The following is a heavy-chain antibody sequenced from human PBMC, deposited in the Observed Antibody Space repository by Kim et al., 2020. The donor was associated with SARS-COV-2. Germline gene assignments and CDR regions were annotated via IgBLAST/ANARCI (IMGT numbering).Heavy chain of an antibody. D-gene: IGHD3-22*01. CDR2: ISGSGGST. CDR1: GFTFSSYA. J-gene: IGHJ4*02. V-gene: IGHV3-23*01. CDR3: AKDGANYYDSSGYYHDY. Sequence: GGSLRLSCAASGFTFSSYAMSWVRQAPGNGLEWVSAISGSGGSTYYADSVKGRFTISRDNSKNTLYLQMNSLRAEDTAVYYCAKDGANYYDSSGYYHDYWGQGTLVTVSS.